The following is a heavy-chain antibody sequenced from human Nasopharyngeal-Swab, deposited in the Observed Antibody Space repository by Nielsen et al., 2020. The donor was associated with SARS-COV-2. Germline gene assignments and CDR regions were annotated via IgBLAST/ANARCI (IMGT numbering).Heavy chain of an antibody. CDR3: ARVALGSYLRGRGMDV. J-gene: IGHJ6*02. CDR1: GGSFSGSY. CDR2: INHSGST. V-gene: IGHV4-34*01. Sequence: SETLSLTCAVFGGSFSGSYWSWIRQPPGRGLEWIGEINHSGSTMYIPSLKSRVTMSVDTSKNQFSLNLTSVTAADTAVYYCARVALGSYLRGRGMDVWGQGTTVTVSS. D-gene: IGHD3-16*02.